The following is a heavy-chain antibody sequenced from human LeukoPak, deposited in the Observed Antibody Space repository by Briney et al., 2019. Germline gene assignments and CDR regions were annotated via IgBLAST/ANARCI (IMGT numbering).Heavy chain of an antibody. D-gene: IGHD2-2*02. CDR2: IFASGSI. V-gene: IGHV4-39*07. CDR3: ARAGGHTYFDL. Sequence: SETLSLTCTVSGGSISSSSFYWGWIRQPPGKGLEWIGRIFASGSINYSPSLKSRLTMSVDTSGNQFSLILSSLTAADTAVYYCARAGGHTYFDLWGRGTLLTVSS. CDR1: GGSISSSSFY. J-gene: IGHJ2*01.